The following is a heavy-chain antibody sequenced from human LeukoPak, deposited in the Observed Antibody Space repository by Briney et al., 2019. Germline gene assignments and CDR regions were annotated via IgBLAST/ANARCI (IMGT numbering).Heavy chain of an antibody. CDR1: GGSISSYY. CDR3: ARQLIGDAFDI. V-gene: IGHV4-59*08. CDR2: IYYSGST. J-gene: IGHJ3*02. Sequence: PSETLSLTCTVSGGSISSYYWSWIRQPPGKGLEWIGYIYYSGSTNYNPSLKSRVTISVDTSKNQFSLKLSSVTAADTAVYYCARQLIGDAFDIWGQGTMVTGSS.